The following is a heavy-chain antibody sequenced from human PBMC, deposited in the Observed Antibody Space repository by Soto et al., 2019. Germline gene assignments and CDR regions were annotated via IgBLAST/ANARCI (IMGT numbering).Heavy chain of an antibody. CDR1: GGTFSSYA. D-gene: IGHD2-15*01. Sequence: SVKVSCKASGGTFSSYAISWVRQAPGQRLEWMGGIIPIFGTANYAQKFQGRVTITADKSTSTAYMELSSLRSEDTAVYYCARDLRCSGGSCYPYHYYYGMDVWGQGTTVTVSS. CDR2: IIPIFGTA. CDR3: ARDLRCSGGSCYPYHYYYGMDV. V-gene: IGHV1-69*06. J-gene: IGHJ6*02.